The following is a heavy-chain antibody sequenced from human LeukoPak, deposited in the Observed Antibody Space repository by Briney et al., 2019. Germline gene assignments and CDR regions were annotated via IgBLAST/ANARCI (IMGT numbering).Heavy chain of an antibody. CDR1: GGTFSSYA. Sequence: SVTVSCTASGGTFSSYAISWVRQAPGQGLEWMGGIIPIFGTANYAQKFQGRVTITTDESTSTAYMELSSLRSEDTAVYYCARSARVVGATGESWFDPWGQGTLVTVSS. CDR2: IIPIFGTA. J-gene: IGHJ5*02. V-gene: IGHV1-69*05. CDR3: ARSARVVGATGESWFDP. D-gene: IGHD1-26*01.